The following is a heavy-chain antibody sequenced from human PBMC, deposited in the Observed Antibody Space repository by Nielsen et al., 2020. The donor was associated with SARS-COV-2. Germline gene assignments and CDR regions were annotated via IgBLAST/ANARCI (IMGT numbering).Heavy chain of an antibody. Sequence: SETLSLTCAVYGGSFSGYYWSWIRQHPGKGLEWIGYIYYSGSTYYNPSLKSRVTISVDTSKNQFSLKLSSVTAADTAVYYCARDGSGYDYFYYYGMDVWGQGTTVTVSS. V-gene: IGHV4-31*11. CDR3: ARDGSGYDYFYYYGMDV. J-gene: IGHJ6*02. D-gene: IGHD5-12*01. CDR1: GGSFSGYY. CDR2: IYYSGST.